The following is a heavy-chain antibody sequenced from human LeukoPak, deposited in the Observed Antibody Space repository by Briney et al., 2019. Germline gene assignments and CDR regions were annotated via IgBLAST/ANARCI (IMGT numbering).Heavy chain of an antibody. Sequence: GGSLRLSCAASGFTFDDYAMHWVRQAPGKGLEWVSGISWNSGSIGYADSVKGRFTISRDNAKNSLYLQMNSLRAEDTALYYCAKDYYDSSGYPPSFDYWGQGTLVTVSS. CDR3: AKDYYDSSGYPPSFDY. D-gene: IGHD3-22*01. CDR2: ISWNSGSI. V-gene: IGHV3-9*01. J-gene: IGHJ4*02. CDR1: GFTFDDYA.